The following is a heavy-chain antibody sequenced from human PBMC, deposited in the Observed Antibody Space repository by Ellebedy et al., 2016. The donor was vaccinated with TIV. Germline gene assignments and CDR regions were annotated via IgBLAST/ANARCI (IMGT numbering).Heavy chain of an antibody. CDR2: INHSGST. J-gene: IGHJ4*01. V-gene: IGHV4-34*01. Sequence: SQTLSLTCAVYGGSFSGYYWSWIRQPPGKGLEWIGEINHSGSTNYNPSLKSRVTISVDTSKNQFSLKLSSVTAADTAVYYCARVLVREVVFDYWGQGILVTVSS. CDR1: GGSFSGYY. CDR3: ARVLVREVVFDY. D-gene: IGHD3-10*01.